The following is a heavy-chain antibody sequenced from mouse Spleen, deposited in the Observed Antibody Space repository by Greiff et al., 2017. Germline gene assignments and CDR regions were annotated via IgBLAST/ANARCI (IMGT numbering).Heavy chain of an antibody. CDR2: IWSSGST. CDR1: GFSLTSYG. Sequence: VQLQQSGPGLVQPSQSLSITCTVSGFSLTSYGVHWVRQSPGKGLEWLGVIWSSGSTDYNAAFISRLSISKDNSKSQVFFKMNSLQANDTAIYYCARKPHRYDAMDYWGQGTSVTVSS. D-gene: IGHD2-14*01. V-gene: IGHV2-2*02. CDR3: ARKPHRYDAMDY. J-gene: IGHJ4*01.